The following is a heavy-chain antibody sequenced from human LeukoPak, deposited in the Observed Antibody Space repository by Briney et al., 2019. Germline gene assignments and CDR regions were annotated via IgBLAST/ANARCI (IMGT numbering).Heavy chain of an antibody. V-gene: IGHV1-69*04. CDR2: IIPILGIA. CDR3: ATVRPWGLLSFDY. D-gene: IGHD1-26*01. Sequence: HVASVKVSCKASGGTFSSYAISWVRQAPGQGLEWMGRIIPILGIANYAQKFQGRVTMTEDTSTDTAYMELSSLRSEDTAVYYCATVRPWGLLSFDYWGQGTLVTVSS. CDR1: GGTFSSYA. J-gene: IGHJ4*02.